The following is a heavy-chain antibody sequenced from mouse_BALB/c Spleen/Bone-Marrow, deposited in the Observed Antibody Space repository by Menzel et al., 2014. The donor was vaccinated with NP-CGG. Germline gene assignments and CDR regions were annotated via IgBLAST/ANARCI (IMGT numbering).Heavy chain of an antibody. CDR2: IYPGDGET. J-gene: IGHJ2*01. V-gene: IGHV1-80*01. CDR3: ARKYGDY. Sequence: VQLQQSGAELVRPGSPVKISCKASGYPFSSYWMSWVKQRPGQGLEWIGQIYPGDGETNYNGKFKGNATLTADKSSSTAYMQLISLTSEDSAVYFCARKYGDYWGQGTTLTVSS. CDR1: GYPFSSYW. D-gene: IGHD2-10*02.